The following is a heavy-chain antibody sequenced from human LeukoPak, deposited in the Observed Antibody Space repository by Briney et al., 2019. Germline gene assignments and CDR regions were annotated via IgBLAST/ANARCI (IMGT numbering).Heavy chain of an antibody. J-gene: IGHJ4*02. V-gene: IGHV3-7*05. CDR2: IKQDGSEK. D-gene: IGHD3-22*01. Sequence: GGSLRLSWAASAFTFSTYWMTGVSQAPGKGLEWVANIKQDGSEKSYVVSVKGRFTISRDNAKNSLYLQMNSLRAEDTAVYYCARARYYDSSGHYYYFDYWGQGTLATVSS. CDR1: AFTFSTYW. CDR3: ARARYYDSSGHYYYFDY.